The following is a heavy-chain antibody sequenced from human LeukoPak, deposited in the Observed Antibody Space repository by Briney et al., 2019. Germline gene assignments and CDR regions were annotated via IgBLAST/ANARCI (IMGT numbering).Heavy chain of an antibody. CDR3: ARGVAVAGNLDY. D-gene: IGHD6-19*01. J-gene: IGHJ4*02. CDR1: GGSVSSGSYY. V-gene: IGHV4-61*01. Sequence: SETLSLTCTVSGGSVSSGSYYWSWIRQPPGKGLEWIGYIYYSGSTNYNPSLKSRVTISVDTSKNQFSLKLSSVTAADTAVYYCARGVAVAGNLDYWGREPWSPSPQ. CDR2: IYYSGST.